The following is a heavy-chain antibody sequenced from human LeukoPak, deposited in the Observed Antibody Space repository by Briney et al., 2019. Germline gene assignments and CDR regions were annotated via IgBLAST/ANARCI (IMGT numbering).Heavy chain of an antibody. CDR3: AASPPHCGADRPFDY. V-gene: IGHV5-51*01. CDR2: IHPAVSDT. D-gene: IGHD2-21*02. J-gene: IGHJ4*02. Sequence: AGESLKISCKGTGFTVTDHWIAWVRQMPGKGLEWVGIIHPAVSDTPYSPSFQGQIVISVDRSISTAYLQWNSLKASETAMYYCAASPPHCGADRPFDYWGQGTLVTVSS. CDR1: GFTVTDHW.